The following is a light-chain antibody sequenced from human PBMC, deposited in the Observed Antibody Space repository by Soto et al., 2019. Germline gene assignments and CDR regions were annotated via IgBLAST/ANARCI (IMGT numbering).Light chain of an antibody. CDR1: QNIRTY. J-gene: IGKJ3*01. CDR2: DAF. CDR3: QQRSTPFT. Sequence: PGERATLSCRASQNIRTYLAWYQQKPGQAPRLLIYDAFNRATGIPARFSGSGSGTDFTLTISSLEPEDFAVYYCQQRSTPFTFGPGTKVAI. V-gene: IGKV3-11*01.